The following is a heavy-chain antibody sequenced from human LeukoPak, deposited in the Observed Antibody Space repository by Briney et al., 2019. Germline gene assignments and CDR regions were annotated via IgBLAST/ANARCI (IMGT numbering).Heavy chain of an antibody. CDR2: ISSSRSII. CDR1: GFIFSNYN. J-gene: IGHJ6*03. CDR3: ARDGRYYDFWNAYSNYYYYMDV. D-gene: IGHD3-3*01. Sequence: GGSLRLSCAASGFIFSNYNMNWVRQAPGKGLEWVSYISSSRSIICYADSVKGRFTISRDNAKNSLYLQMNSLRDEDTAVYYCARDGRYYDFWNAYSNYYYYMDVWGKGTTVTVSS. V-gene: IGHV3-48*02.